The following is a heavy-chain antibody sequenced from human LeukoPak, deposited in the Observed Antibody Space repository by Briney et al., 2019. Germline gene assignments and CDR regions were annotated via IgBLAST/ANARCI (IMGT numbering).Heavy chain of an antibody. D-gene: IGHD2-21*02. Sequence: PGGSLRLSCAASGFTFSNYAMSWVRQAPGKGLEWVSLISGITTNTYYADSVKGRFTISRDNSKNTLYLQMNSLRAEDTAVYFCTRAVVVTASDSWGQGALVTVSS. CDR1: GFTFSNYA. CDR3: TRAVVVTASDS. V-gene: IGHV3-23*01. CDR2: ISGITTNT. J-gene: IGHJ4*02.